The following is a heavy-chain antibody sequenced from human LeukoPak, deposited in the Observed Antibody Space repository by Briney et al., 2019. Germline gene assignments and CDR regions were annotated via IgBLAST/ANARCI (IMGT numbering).Heavy chain of an antibody. CDR3: ATPGVHYDPSGYYPFQH. Sequence: ASVKVSCKASGYTFSSYDINWVRLAAGQGLEWMGWMNPNSGNKGYAQQFQGRVTMTRNTAIDTAYMELSSRRSEDTALYYCATPGVHYDPSGYYPFQHWGQGTLVTVSS. CDR1: GYTFSSYD. CDR2: MNPNSGNK. V-gene: IGHV1-8*01. J-gene: IGHJ1*01. D-gene: IGHD3-22*01.